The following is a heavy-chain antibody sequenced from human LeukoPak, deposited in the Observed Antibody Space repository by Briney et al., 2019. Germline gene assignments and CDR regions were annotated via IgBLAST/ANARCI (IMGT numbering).Heavy chain of an antibody. CDR1: GGSFSGYH. J-gene: IGHJ4*02. CDR2: VNHSGST. V-gene: IGHV4-34*01. D-gene: IGHD6-6*01. Sequence: PSEPLSLTCAVYGGSFSGYHWSWIRQPPGKGLEWIGEVNHSGSTNYSPSLKSRVTISVDTSKNQFSLKLSSVTAADTAVYYCARGPLVYYFDYWGQGTLVTVSS. CDR3: ARGPLVYYFDY.